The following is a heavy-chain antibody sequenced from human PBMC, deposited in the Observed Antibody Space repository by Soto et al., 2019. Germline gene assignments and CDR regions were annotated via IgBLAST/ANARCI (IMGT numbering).Heavy chain of an antibody. CDR2: ISYDGSNK. CDR1: GLTFSSYG. J-gene: IGHJ4*02. Sequence: QVQLVESGGGVVQPGRSLRLSCSASGLTFSSYGMHWVRQAPGKGLEGVAVISYDGSNKYYADSVKGRFTISRDNSKNTLYLQTNSLSAEATAVYYCAKRPFGSARPDGSLHYWGQGTLVTVSS. CDR3: AKRPFGSARPDGSLHY. D-gene: IGHD6-6*01. V-gene: IGHV3-30*18.